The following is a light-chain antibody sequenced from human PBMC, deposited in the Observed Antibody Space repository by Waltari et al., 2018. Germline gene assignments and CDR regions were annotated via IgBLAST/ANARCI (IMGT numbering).Light chain of an antibody. CDR3: QQYGRSPQT. CDR2: DSS. J-gene: IGKJ1*01. CDR1: QTVANTY. Sequence: EIVLTQSPGTLSLSPGEGAILSCRASQTVANTYLAWYQQKPGQAPRLLISDSSRRATGIPDRFRGSGSGTDFTLTITRLEPEDFAVYYCQQYGRSPQTFGQGTRVEIK. V-gene: IGKV3-20*01.